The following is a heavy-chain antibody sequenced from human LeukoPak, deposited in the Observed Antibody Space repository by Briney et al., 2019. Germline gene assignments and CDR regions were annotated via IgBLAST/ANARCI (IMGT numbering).Heavy chain of an antibody. CDR1: GGTFSSYA. D-gene: IGHD2-8*02. V-gene: IGHV1-69*05. CDR2: IIPIFGTA. Sequence: SVKVSCKASGGTFSSYAISWVRQAPGQGLEWMGGIIPIFGTANYAQKFQGRVTITTDESTSTAYMELSSLRSEDTAVYYCAIELTGSFYFDNWGQGTLVTVSS. J-gene: IGHJ4*02. CDR3: AIELTGSFYFDN.